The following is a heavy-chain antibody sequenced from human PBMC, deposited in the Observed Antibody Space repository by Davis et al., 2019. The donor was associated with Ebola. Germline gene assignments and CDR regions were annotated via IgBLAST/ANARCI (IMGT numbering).Heavy chain of an antibody. CDR2: ISSSSSYI. V-gene: IGHV3-21*04. D-gene: IGHD2-21*02. CDR3: VKALRPYCHGDCFSADY. J-gene: IGHJ4*02. CDR1: GFTFSSYS. Sequence: PGGSLRLSCAASGFTFSSYSMNWVRQAPGKGLEWVSSISSSSSYIYYADSVKGRFSISRDASKNTLFLQMDTLRVDDTALYYCVKALRPYCHGDCFSADYWGQGTLVTVSS.